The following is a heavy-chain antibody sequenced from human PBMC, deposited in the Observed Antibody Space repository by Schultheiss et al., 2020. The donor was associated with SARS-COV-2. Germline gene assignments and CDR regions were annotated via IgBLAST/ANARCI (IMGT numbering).Heavy chain of an antibody. CDR3: ARSLTSGFDY. CDR2: IYHSGST. V-gene: IGHV4-4*09. D-gene: IGHD3-3*01. CDR1: GGSISSYY. J-gene: IGHJ4*02. Sequence: SETLSLTCTVSGGSISSYYWSWIRQPPGKGLEWIGYIYHSGSTYYNPSLKSRVTISVDRSKNQFSLKLSSVTAADTAVYYCARSLTSGFDYWGQGTLVTVSS.